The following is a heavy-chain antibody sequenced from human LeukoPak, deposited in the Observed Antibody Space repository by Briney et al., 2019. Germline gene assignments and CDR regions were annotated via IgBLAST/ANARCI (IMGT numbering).Heavy chain of an antibody. CDR2: IHYSGKA. CDR3: ARLGVDYDMDV. Sequence: SETLSLTCTVSGGSISGHYWTWVRQPPGEGLEWIGQIHYSGKADYNPSLRSRITISVDTSKNQMSLKVTSVTAADTAVYYCARLGVDYDMDVWDQGTTVTVS. V-gene: IGHV4-59*11. J-gene: IGHJ6*02. CDR1: GGSISGHY.